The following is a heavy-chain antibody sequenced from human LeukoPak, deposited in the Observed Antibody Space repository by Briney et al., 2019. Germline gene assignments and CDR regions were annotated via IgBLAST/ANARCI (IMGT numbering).Heavy chain of an antibody. CDR3: ARGGEMRNAFDI. J-gene: IGHJ3*02. V-gene: IGHV3-21*01. CDR2: ISSSSSYI. CDR1: GFTFSSYS. Sequence: PGGSLRLSCAASGFTFSSYSMNWVRQAPGKGLEWVSSISSSSSYIYYADSVKGRFTISRDNAKNSLYLQMNSLRAEDTAVYYCARGGEMRNAFDIWGQGTMVTVSP. D-gene: IGHD3-10*01.